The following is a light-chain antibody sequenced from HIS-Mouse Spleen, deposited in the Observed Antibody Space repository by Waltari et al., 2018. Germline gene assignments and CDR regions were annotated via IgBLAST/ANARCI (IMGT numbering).Light chain of an antibody. CDR3: CSYAGSSTLV. J-gene: IGLJ2*01. CDR2: EGS. V-gene: IGLV2-23*01. Sequence: QSALTQPASGSGSPGQSITISCTGTSSDVVSYNLAHWYQQHPGKAPKLMIYEGSKRPSGVSNRFSGSKSGNTASLTISGLQAEDEADYYCCSYAGSSTLVFGGGTKLTVL. CDR1: SSDVVSYNL.